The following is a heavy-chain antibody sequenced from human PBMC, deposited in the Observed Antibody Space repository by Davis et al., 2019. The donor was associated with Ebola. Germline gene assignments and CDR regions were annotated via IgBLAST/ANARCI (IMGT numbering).Heavy chain of an antibody. CDR1: GFTFSSYS. Sequence: GESLKISCAASGFTFSSYSMNWVRQAPGKGLEWVSSISSSSSYIYYADSVKGRFTISRDNAKNSLYLQMNSLRAEDTAVYYCARAVIAAAGPFDYWGQGTLVTVSS. V-gene: IGHV3-21*01. J-gene: IGHJ4*02. D-gene: IGHD6-13*01. CDR2: ISSSSSYI. CDR3: ARAVIAAAGPFDY.